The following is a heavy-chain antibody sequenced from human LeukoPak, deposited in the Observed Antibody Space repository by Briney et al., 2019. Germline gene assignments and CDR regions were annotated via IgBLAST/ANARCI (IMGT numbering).Heavy chain of an antibody. CDR3: ARAARYGDYNYDYYYYMDV. Sequence: GGSLRLSCAASGFTFTRYWMSWVRQAPGKGLEWVANIKDDGNEKYYAASVRGRFTISRDNTKNSLYLQVNSLRAGDTGLYYCARAARYGDYNYDYYYYMDVWGKGTTVTVSS. V-gene: IGHV3-7*01. J-gene: IGHJ6*03. D-gene: IGHD4-17*01. CDR1: GFTFTRYW. CDR2: IKDDGNEK.